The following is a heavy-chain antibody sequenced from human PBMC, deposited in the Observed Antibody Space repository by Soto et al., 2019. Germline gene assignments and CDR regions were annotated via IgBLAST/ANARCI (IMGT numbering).Heavy chain of an antibody. D-gene: IGHD1-1*01. CDR2: IYYSGST. J-gene: IGHJ4*02. CDR1: GGSISSGDYY. Sequence: SETLSLTCTVSGGSISSGDYYWSWIRQPPGKGLEWIGYIYYSGSTYYNPSLKSRVTISVDTSKNQFSLKLSSVTAADTAVYYCARGDNRGIRTYFDYWGQGTLVTVSS. V-gene: IGHV4-30-4*01. CDR3: ARGDNRGIRTYFDY.